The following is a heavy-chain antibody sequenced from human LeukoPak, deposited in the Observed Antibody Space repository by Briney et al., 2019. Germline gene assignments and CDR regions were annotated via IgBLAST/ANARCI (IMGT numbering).Heavy chain of an antibody. CDR2: INNDGSST. J-gene: IGHJ4*02. CDR1: GFTFSNYW. D-gene: IGHD3-22*01. CDR3: ARGAADYYDSSGYYTGD. Sequence: GGSLRLSCAASGFTFSNYWMHWVRQAPGKGLAWVSRINNDGSSTSYADSVKGRFTISRDNAKNSLYLQMNSLRAEDTAVYYCARGAADYYDSSGYYTGDWGQGTLVTVSS. V-gene: IGHV3-74*01.